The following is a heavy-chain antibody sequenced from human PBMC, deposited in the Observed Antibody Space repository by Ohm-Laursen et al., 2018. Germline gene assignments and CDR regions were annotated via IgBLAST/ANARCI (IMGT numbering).Heavy chain of an antibody. CDR2: IKSDGTMT. Sequence: SLRLSCAASGFTFSSYWMHWVRQDPGKGLVWVSRIKSDGTMTDYADSVKGRFTISRDNAKNSLYLQMNSLRGDDTAVYYCVNTVRSQAWDYWGQGTLVTVSS. D-gene: IGHD2/OR15-2a*01. J-gene: IGHJ4*02. CDR3: VNTVRSQAWDY. V-gene: IGHV3-74*01. CDR1: GFTFSSYW.